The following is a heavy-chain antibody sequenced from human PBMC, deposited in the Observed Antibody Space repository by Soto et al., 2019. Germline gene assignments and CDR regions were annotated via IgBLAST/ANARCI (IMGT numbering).Heavy chain of an antibody. CDR2: IWYDGSNK. CDR1: GFTFSSYG. V-gene: IGHV3-33*01. Sequence: GGSLRFSCAASGFTFSSYGMHWVRQAPGKGLEWVAVIWYDGSNKYYADSVKGRFTISRDNSKNTLYLQMNSLRAEDTAVYYCASQYYYDSSGYYYYYYGMDVWGQGTTVTVSS. CDR3: ASQYYYDSSGYYYYYYGMDV. J-gene: IGHJ6*02. D-gene: IGHD3-22*01.